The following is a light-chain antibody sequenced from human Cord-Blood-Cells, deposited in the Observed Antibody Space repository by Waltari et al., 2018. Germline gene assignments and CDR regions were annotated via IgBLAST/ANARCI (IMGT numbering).Light chain of an antibody. J-gene: IGKJ2*01. V-gene: IGKV3-20*01. CDR3: QQYGSSYT. CDR1: QSVSSSY. CDR2: GAS. Sequence: DIVWTQAPGILSLPPGERATLSRRASQSVSSSYLAWYQQKPGQAPRLLIHGASSRATGIPGWFSSSAATTDITLTSSRLAPEDFAVYYCQQYGSSYTFGQGTKLEIK.